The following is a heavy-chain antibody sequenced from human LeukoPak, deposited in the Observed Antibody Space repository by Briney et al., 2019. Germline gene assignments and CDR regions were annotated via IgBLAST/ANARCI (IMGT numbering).Heavy chain of an antibody. CDR3: ARVGPRGDFDY. Sequence: SQTLSLNCTVSGCSISSGDYYWNWIRQPPEKGLEWIGYIYYSGSTYYNPSLKSRVTISVDTSKNHVSLKLTSVTAADTAVYYCARVGPRGDFDYWGQGTLVTVSS. V-gene: IGHV4-30-4*08. CDR2: IYYSGST. D-gene: IGHD3-10*01. CDR1: GCSISSGDYY. J-gene: IGHJ4*02.